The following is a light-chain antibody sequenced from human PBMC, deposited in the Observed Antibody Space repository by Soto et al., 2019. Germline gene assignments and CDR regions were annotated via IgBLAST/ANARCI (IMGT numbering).Light chain of an antibody. CDR3: QQYGSSRVT. CDR2: GAS. V-gene: IGKV3-20*01. Sequence: EIVLTQSPGTLSLSPGERATLSCRASQSVCSSYLAWYQQKPGQAPRLLIYGASSRATGIPDRFSGSGSGTDFTLTSSRLEPEDFAVYYCQQYGSSRVTFGPGTKVDIK. CDR1: QSVCSSY. J-gene: IGKJ3*01.